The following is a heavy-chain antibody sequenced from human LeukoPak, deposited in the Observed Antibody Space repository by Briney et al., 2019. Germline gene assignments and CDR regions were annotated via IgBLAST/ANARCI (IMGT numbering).Heavy chain of an antibody. Sequence: ASVKVSCKASGGTFSSYAISWVRQAPGQGLEWMGGIIPIFGTANYAQKFQGRVTMTTDTSTSTAYMELSSLTSEDTAVYYCATELRWKDHWGQGTLVTVSS. V-gene: IGHV1-69*05. J-gene: IGHJ4*02. CDR2: IIPIFGTA. CDR1: GGTFSSYA. CDR3: ATELRWKDH. D-gene: IGHD4-23*01.